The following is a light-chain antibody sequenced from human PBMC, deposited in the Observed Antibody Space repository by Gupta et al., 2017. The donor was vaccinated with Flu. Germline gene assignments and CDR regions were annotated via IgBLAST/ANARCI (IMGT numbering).Light chain of an antibody. J-gene: IGLJ3*02. CDR3: QSYDKTLNGFWV. CDR2: GNN. CDR1: SPNIGSGYD. Sequence: QSVLTQPPSVSGAPGQTVTISCTGSSPNIGSGYDVHWFQQLPGTAPKLLIYGNNRRPSGVPDRFTGSKSGTSASLAITGLQAEDEADYYCQSYDKTLNGFWVFGGGTKVTVL. V-gene: IGLV1-40*01.